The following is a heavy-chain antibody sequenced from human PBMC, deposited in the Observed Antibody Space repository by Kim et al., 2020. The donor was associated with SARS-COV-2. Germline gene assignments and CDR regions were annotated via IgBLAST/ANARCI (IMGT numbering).Heavy chain of an antibody. CDR3: ARAWEPPDYYFDY. V-gene: IGHV4-59*01. J-gene: IGHJ4*02. D-gene: IGHD1-26*01. Sequence: YNPSLKSRVTISVDTSKNQFSLKLSSVTAADTAVYYCARAWEPPDYYFDYWGQGTLVTVSS.